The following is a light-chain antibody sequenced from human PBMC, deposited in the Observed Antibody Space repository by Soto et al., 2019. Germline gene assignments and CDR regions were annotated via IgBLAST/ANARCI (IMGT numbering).Light chain of an antibody. CDR1: QSVTNAF. CDR2: GAS. CDR3: QQYVSSPWA. Sequence: IALAQSPGTLSLSPGERATLSCRASQSVTNAFLAWYHQKPGPAPRLLIYGASRRAAGIPDRFTGSGSGTDFSLTISRLEPEDFAVYYCQQYVSSPWAFGQGTKVDIK. J-gene: IGKJ1*01. V-gene: IGKV3-20*01.